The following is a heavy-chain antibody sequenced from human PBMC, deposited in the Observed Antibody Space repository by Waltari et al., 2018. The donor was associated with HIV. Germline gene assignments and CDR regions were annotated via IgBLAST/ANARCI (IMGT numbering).Heavy chain of an antibody. J-gene: IGHJ4*02. CDR1: GLTFSSYW. CDR2: IKQDGSEK. V-gene: IGHV3-7*01. D-gene: IGHD1-26*01. Sequence: EVQLVESGGGLVQPGGSLRISCAVSGLTFSSYWMSGVRHTPGKGLEWVANIKQDGSEKYYVDSVKGRFIISRDNAKNSLYLQMNSLRAEDTAVYYCATEMGATNFWGQGALVTVSS. CDR3: ATEMGATNF.